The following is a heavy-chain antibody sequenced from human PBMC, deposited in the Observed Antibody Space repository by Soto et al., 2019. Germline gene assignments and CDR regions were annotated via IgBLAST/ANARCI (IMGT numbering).Heavy chain of an antibody. J-gene: IGHJ3*02. V-gene: IGHV6-1*01. CDR3: ARAYSSGWWHFGHEGAFDI. CDR1: GDSVSSNSAA. Sequence: SQTLSLTCAISGDSVSSNSAAWNWVRQSPSRGLEWLGRKYYGYKLYNDYAVCVKSRITINPDTSKNQFSLQLNTATPEDTAVYYCARAYSSGWWHFGHEGAFDIWGQGTMVTVSS. D-gene: IGHD6-19*01. CDR2: KYYGYKLYN.